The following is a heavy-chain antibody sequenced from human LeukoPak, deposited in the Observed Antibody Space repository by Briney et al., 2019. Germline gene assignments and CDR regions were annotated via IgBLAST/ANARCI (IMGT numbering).Heavy chain of an antibody. V-gene: IGHV4-59*01. CDR2: TYYSGSA. J-gene: IGHJ4*02. CDR3: ARVTATTGIRYFDY. D-gene: IGHD6-13*01. Sequence: SETLSLTCTVSGSSISNYYWSWIWQPPGKGLAWIGYTYYSGSANHNPSLKSRVTISVDTSKNQFSLKLSSVTAADTAVYYCARVTATTGIRYFDYWGQGTLVTVSS. CDR1: GSSISNYY.